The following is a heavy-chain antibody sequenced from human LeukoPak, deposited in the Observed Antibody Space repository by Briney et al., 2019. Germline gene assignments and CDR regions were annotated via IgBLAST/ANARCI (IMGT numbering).Heavy chain of an antibody. J-gene: IGHJ4*02. CDR3: ARHSYYYDSSDFYYFFDY. D-gene: IGHD3-22*01. V-gene: IGHV4-34*01. CDR2: INHSGST. CDR1: GGSFSGYY. Sequence: PSETLSLTCAVYGGSFSGYYWSWIRQPPGKGLEWIGEINHSGSTNYNPSLKSRVTISVDKSKNQFSLKLSPVTAADTAVYYCARHSYYYDSSDFYYFFDYWGQGTLVTVSS.